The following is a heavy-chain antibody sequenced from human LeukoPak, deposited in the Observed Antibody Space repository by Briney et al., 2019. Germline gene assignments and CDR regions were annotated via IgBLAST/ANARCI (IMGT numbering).Heavy chain of an antibody. CDR2: INHSGST. V-gene: IGHV4-34*01. J-gene: IGHJ4*02. CDR3: AGIDIYYYDSSGYYSFDY. Sequence: NPSETLSLTCTVSGGSISGYYWSWIRQPPGKGLEWIGEINHSGSTNYNPSLKSRVTISVDTSKNQFSLKLSSVTAADTAVYYCAGIDIYYYDSSGYYSFDYWGQGTLVTVSS. CDR1: GGSISGYY. D-gene: IGHD3-22*01.